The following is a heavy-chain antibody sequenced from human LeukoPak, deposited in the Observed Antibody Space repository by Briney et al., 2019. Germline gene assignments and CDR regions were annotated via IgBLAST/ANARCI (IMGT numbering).Heavy chain of an antibody. J-gene: IGHJ4*02. CDR3: AKDRPNFYETSGSYYKIKGDF. Sequence: GGSLRLSCEASGFTFNTHAMSWVRQAPGKGLEWVASITSSGRTPYYTDSVKGRFTISRDNSKNTLYLQMNSLRGEDTAVYYYAKDRPNFYETSGSYYKIKGDFWGQGSLVTVSS. CDR2: ITSSGRTP. V-gene: IGHV3-23*01. CDR1: GFTFNTHA. D-gene: IGHD3-10*01.